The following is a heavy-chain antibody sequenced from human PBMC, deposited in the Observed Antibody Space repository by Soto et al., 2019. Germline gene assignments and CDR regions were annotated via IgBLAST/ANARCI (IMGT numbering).Heavy chain of an antibody. Sequence: GLPLSLSSAAPGFPLSYNHISSVRQARVESLEWASIIYSGGSTYYSDSVKGRVTISRDISKNTLNLQMSILRARDTAEYYCARMCKSSADYPPYYYGMDVWGQGTTVTVSS. CDR2: IYSGGST. D-gene: IGHD3-22*01. V-gene: IGHV3-53*01. J-gene: IGHJ6*02. CDR1: GFPLSYNH. CDR3: ARMCKSSADYPPYYYGMDV.